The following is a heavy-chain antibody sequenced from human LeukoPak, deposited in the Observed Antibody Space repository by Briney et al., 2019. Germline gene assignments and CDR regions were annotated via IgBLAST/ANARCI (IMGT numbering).Heavy chain of an antibody. V-gene: IGHV4-34*01. CDR3: ARVSCSSTSCYTAFDY. CDR1: GGSFSGYH. D-gene: IGHD2-2*02. J-gene: IGHJ4*02. CDR2: INHSGST. Sequence: PSETLSLTCAVYGGSFSGYHWSWIRQPPGKGLEWIGEINHSGSTNYNPSLKSRVTISVDTSKNQFSLKLSSVTAADTAVYYCARVSCSSTSCYTAFDYWGQGTLVTVSS.